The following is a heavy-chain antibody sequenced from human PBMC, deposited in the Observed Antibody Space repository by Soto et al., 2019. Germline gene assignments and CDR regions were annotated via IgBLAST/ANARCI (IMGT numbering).Heavy chain of an antibody. CDR3: ARDKRDLRFLEWSYYFDY. CDR1: TFTFSSYG. V-gene: IGHV3-30*03. J-gene: IGHJ4*02. D-gene: IGHD3-3*01. CDR2: ISYDGSNK. Sequence: PGGSLRLSCAASTFTFSSYGIHWVRQAPGKGLEWVAVISYDGSNKYYADSVKGRFTISRDNSKNTLYLQLNSLRAEDTAVYYCARDKRDLRFLEWSYYFDYWGQGTLVTVSS.